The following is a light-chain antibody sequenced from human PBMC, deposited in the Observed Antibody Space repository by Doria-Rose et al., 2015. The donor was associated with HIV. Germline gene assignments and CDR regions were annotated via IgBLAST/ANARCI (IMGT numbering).Light chain of an antibody. Sequence: PGTLSLSPGERVTLSCRASQTVYSTYLAWYQHKPGQAPRLPIYDATRRATGIPDRFSGSGSGRDFTLTISRLEPEDFAVYYCQQYSTSPETFGQGTKVQF. CDR2: DAT. CDR1: QTVYSTY. CDR3: QQYSTSPET. V-gene: IGKV3-20*01. J-gene: IGKJ1*01.